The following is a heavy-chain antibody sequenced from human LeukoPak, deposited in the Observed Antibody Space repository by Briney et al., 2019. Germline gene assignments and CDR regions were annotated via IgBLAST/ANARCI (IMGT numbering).Heavy chain of an antibody. CDR3: ARDWTYYYGSGSYPGFDY. CDR1: GFTLRSYW. J-gene: IGHJ4*02. D-gene: IGHD3-10*01. V-gene: IGHV3-74*01. CDR2: ISTDGSST. Sequence: GGSLRLSCAASGFTLRSYWIQWLRQEPRKGLVCISRISTDGSSTSEADSVKGRFTISRDNAKDTLYLQMNSLRAEDTAVYYCARDWTYYYGSGSYPGFDYWGQGTLVTVSS.